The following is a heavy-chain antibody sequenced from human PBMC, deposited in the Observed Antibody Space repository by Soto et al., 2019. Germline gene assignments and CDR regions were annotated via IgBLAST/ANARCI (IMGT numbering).Heavy chain of an antibody. CDR2: ISYDGGNK. J-gene: IGHJ4*02. CDR1: GFTFSDYG. CDR3: AKISTASAGTETRRYY. Sequence: PWGSLRLSCAASGFTFSDYGMHWVRQAPGKGLEWVAVISYDGGNKYYADSVKGRFTISRDNFKNTLYLQMNSLRGEDTAVYYCAKISTASAGTETRRYYWGKGTMVNVSA. D-gene: IGHD6-13*01. V-gene: IGHV3-30*18.